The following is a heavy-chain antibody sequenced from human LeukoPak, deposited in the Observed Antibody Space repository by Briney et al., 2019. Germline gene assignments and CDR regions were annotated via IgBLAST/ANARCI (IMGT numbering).Heavy chain of an antibody. CDR3: AKHKGTLLGATDY. CDR2: IRTTAEGAKYA. J-gene: IGHJ4*02. D-gene: IGHD1-26*01. V-gene: IGHV3-48*02. CDR1: GFSFTDYP. Sequence: QPGGSLRLSCATSGFSFTDYPMNWVRQAPGKGLEWISNIRTTAEGAKYAYYADSVKGRVTISRDDGKNTLYLHMNSLRDDDTAVYYCAKHKGTLLGATDYWGQGTLVTVSS.